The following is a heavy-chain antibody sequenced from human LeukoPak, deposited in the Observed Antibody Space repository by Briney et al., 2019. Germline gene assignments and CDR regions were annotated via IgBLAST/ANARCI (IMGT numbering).Heavy chain of an antibody. CDR1: GFTFTNND. D-gene: IGHD1-7*01. J-gene: IGHJ4*02. Sequence: ASVKVSCKASGFTFTNNDFHWVRQATGQGLEWMGWLNPNSGNTGFAQKFQGRVTVTRNTSISTAYMELSSLRSEDTAVYYCARGEYNWNYFYWGQGTLVTVSS. CDR2: LNPNSGNT. V-gene: IGHV1-8*01. CDR3: ARGEYNWNYFY.